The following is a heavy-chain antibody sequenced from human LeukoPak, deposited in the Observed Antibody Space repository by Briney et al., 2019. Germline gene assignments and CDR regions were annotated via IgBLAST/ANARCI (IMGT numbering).Heavy chain of an antibody. CDR1: GFTFSKYG. D-gene: IGHD1-26*01. Sequence: GWSLRLSCAASGFTFSKYGMHWVRQAPGKGLEWVAVIWYDGSDKYYADSVKGRFTISRDISKNTLYLQMNSLRAEDTAVYYCARDLVGAIAHGFDYWGQGTLVTVSS. J-gene: IGHJ4*02. CDR3: ARDLVGAIAHGFDY. V-gene: IGHV3-33*01. CDR2: IWYDGSDK.